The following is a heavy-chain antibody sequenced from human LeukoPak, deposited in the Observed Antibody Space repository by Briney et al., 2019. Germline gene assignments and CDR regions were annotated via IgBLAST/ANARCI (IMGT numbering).Heavy chain of an antibody. J-gene: IGHJ6*04. V-gene: IGHV4-31*03. D-gene: IGHD3-10*01. CDR3: ASATSDYYGSGSYYKFPYYYYGMDV. Sequence: SETLSLTCTVSGGSISSGGYYWSWIRQHPGKGLEWIGYIYTSGTTYSTPSLKSRVTISVDTSKNQFSLKLSSVTAADTAVYYCASATSDYYGSGSYYKFPYYYYGMDVWGKGTTVTVSS. CDR1: GGSISSGGYY. CDR2: IYTSGTT.